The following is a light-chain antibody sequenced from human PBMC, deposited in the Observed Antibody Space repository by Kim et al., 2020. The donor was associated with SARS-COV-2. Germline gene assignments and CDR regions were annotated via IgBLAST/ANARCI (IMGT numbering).Light chain of an antibody. CDR1: SLRSQF. CDR3: TSRDRSGYPVI. J-gene: IGLJ2*01. CDR2: GRN. Sequence: SSELTQDPAVSVALGQTVTMTCQGDSLRSQFANWYQQSPGQSPVLVLHGRNSRPSGIPDRFSGSRSGDTASLTITGAQAEDEADYYCTSRDRSGYPVIFG. V-gene: IGLV3-19*01.